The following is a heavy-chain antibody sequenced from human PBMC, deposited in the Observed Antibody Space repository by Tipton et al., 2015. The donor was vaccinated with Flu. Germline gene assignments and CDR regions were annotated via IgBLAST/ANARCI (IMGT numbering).Heavy chain of an antibody. Sequence: GLVKPSQTLSLTCAISGDSVSSTSATWNWIRQSPSRGLEWLGRTYDRSKWYNDYAVSVKGRITITPDTSKNQFSLQLNSVTPEDTAVYYCARGLHYSDTSGVIDSWGQGTLVTVSS. J-gene: IGHJ5*01. CDR1: GDSVSSTSAT. CDR2: TYDRSKWYN. CDR3: ARGLHYSDTSGVIDS. D-gene: IGHD3-22*01. V-gene: IGHV6-1*01.